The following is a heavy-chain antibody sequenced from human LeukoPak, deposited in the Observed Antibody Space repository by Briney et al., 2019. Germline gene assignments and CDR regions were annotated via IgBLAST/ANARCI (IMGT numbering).Heavy chain of an antibody. V-gene: IGHV4-38-2*02. D-gene: IGHD6-13*01. CDR1: GYSISSGYY. CDR2: IYHSGST. J-gene: IGHJ4*02. CDR3: ARGGSSWYEGLDY. Sequence: PSETLSLTCTVSGYSISSGYYWGWIRQPPGKGLEWIGSIYHSGSTYYNPTLKSRFTISVDTSKNQFSLKLSSVTAADTAVYYCARGGSSWYEGLDYWGQGTLVTVSS.